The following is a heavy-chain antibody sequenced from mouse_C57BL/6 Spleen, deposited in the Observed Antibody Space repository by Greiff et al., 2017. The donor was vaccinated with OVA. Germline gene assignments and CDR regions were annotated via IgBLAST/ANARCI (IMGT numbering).Heavy chain of an antibody. D-gene: IGHD2-4*01. CDR2: INPNNGGT. CDR1: GYTFTDYY. J-gene: IGHJ2*01. Sequence: EVQLQQSGPELVKPGASVKISCKASGYTFTDYYMNWVKQSPGKSLEWIGDINPNNGGTSYNQKFKGKATLTVDKSSSTAYMELRSLTSEDSAVYYCARGYYDYDDGGYWGKGTTLTVSS. CDR3: ARGYYDYDDGGY. V-gene: IGHV1-26*01.